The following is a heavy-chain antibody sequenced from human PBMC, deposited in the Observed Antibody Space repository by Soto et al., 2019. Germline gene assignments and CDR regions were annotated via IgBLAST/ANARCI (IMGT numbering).Heavy chain of an antibody. J-gene: IGHJ4*02. CDR3: ARHGHWAPLDD. CDR1: GGSVSSSSYY. D-gene: IGHD3-16*01. CDR2: TYYSRST. Sequence: SETLSLTCTVSGGSVSSSSYYWGWVRQPPGEGLEWIGSTYYSRSTYYNPSLRSRVTLSVDTSKNQFSLRLSSATAADTAVYYCARHGHWAPLDDWGQGTLVTVSS. V-gene: IGHV4-39*01.